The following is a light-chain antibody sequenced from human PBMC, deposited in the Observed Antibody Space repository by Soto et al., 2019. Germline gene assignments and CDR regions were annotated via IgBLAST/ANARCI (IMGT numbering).Light chain of an antibody. Sequence: EIVLTQSPGTLSLSPGERATLSCRASQSVRSDLAWYQQKSCQAPRLLIYDVSARATGVPARFSGSGSGTDFTLTISSLEPEDSAVYYCQQRDSWPLTFGGGTKVEIK. CDR2: DVS. CDR1: QSVRSD. J-gene: IGKJ4*01. CDR3: QQRDSWPLT. V-gene: IGKV3-11*01.